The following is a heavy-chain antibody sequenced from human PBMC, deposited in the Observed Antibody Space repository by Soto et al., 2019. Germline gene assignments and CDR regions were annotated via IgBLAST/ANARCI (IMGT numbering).Heavy chain of an antibody. J-gene: IGHJ4*02. CDR3: AREDSGYDY. Sequence: PGGSLRLSCVASGFRFGSYPMNWVRQAPGKGLEWVSYINSGSSTIYYADSVKGRFTISRDNVKNSLYLQMNSLRAEDTAVYYCAREDSGYDYWGQGTLVTVSS. CDR1: GFRFGSYP. D-gene: IGHD5-12*01. CDR2: INSGSSTI. V-gene: IGHV3-48*01.